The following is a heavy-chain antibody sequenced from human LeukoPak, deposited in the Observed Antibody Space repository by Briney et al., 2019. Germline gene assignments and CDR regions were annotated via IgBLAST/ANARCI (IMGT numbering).Heavy chain of an antibody. CDR2: ISVSGDT. J-gene: IGHJ4*02. D-gene: IGHD3-3*01. CDR3: AKLDGGFYQPCDF. CDR1: GFNFGGYA. V-gene: IGHV3-23*01. Sequence: PAGSLRLSCAASGFNFGGYAMTWVRQAPGKGLGWVSVISVSGDTHYAHSVKGRFTISRDNSKNTLYLQMNSLRVEDTAVYYCAKLDGGFYQPCDFWGQGTLVTVSS.